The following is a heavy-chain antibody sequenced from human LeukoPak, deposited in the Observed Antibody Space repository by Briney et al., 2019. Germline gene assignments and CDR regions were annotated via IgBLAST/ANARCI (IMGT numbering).Heavy chain of an antibody. D-gene: IGHD6-19*01. CDR3: TGTGWPD. V-gene: IGHV3-7*01. J-gene: IGHJ4*02. CDR1: GSTFTYW. Sequence: GGSLTLFCVVSGSTFTYWMQWVRQAPGKGLEWVATLKQDGSVKYYMDSVKGRFTISGDIARKSMFLQMNSLRVEDTAIYYCTGTGWPDWGQGTLVAVSS. CDR2: LKQDGSVK.